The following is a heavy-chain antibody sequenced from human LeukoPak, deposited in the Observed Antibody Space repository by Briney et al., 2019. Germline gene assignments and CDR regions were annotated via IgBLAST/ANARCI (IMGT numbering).Heavy chain of an antibody. J-gene: IGHJ4*02. Sequence: VGSLRLSCAASGFTFSSYSMNWVRQAPGKGPEWVALISYDGGDKYYVDSVKGRFTISRDNSKNTLYLQMNSLRAEDTAVYYCAKVRYSSGWPEFDYWGQGTLVTVSS. D-gene: IGHD6-19*01. CDR2: ISYDGGDK. V-gene: IGHV3-30*18. CDR1: GFTFSSYS. CDR3: AKVRYSSGWPEFDY.